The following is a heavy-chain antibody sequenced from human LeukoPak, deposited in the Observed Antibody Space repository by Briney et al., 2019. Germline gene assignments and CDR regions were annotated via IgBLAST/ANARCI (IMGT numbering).Heavy chain of an antibody. CDR3: AGGGDYRFAY. J-gene: IGHJ4*02. CDR2: INPNSGGT. Sequence: ASVKVSCKASGYTFTDYYMHWVRQAPGQGLEYMGWINPNSGGTNYAQKFQGRVTMTRDTSISTAYIELTSLRSDDTAVYFCAGGGDYRFAYWGQGALVTVSS. CDR1: GYTFTDYY. D-gene: IGHD2-21*02. V-gene: IGHV1-2*02.